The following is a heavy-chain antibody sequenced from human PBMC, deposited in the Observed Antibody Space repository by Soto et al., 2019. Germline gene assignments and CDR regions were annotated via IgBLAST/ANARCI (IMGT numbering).Heavy chain of an antibody. D-gene: IGHD2-15*01. CDR2: ITNRGTHT. Sequence: EVQLMESGGGLVQPGASLRLSCTASGFSFSSYTMNWVRQAPGKGLQWVASITNRGTHTYSADSVRGRFTISRDNDKNSLYLPTNNLRDEDTATYYCARAHEVAWFDSWGLGTLVTVSS. J-gene: IGHJ5*01. V-gene: IGHV3-21*02. CDR1: GFSFSSYT. CDR3: ARAHEVAWFDS.